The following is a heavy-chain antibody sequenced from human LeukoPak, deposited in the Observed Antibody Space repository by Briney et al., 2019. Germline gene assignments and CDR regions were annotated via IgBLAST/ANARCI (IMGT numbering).Heavy chain of an antibody. CDR3: ARSWRILTGYYTPLDAFDI. J-gene: IGHJ3*02. CDR1: GGSISSSNW. D-gene: IGHD3-9*01. V-gene: IGHV4-4*02. CDR2: IYHSGST. Sequence: PSGTLSLTCAVSGGSISSSNWWSWVRQPPGKGLEWIGEIYHSGSTNYNPSLKSRVTISVDKSKNQFSLKLSSVTAADTAVYYCARSWRILTGYYTPLDAFDIWGQGTMVTVSS.